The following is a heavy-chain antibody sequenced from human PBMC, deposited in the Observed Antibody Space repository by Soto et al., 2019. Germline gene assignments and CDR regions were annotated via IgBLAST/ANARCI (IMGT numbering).Heavy chain of an antibody. Sequence: ASVKVSCKASGYAFPSYYIHWVRQAPGQGLEWVGKINPTGGVTSHAQKFQGRVTMTRDTSTTTVYMELSSLRSEDAAVYYCVRDYGDYVWDYWGRGTLVTVSS. V-gene: IGHV1-46*03. CDR2: INPTGGVT. CDR1: GYAFPSYY. CDR3: VRDYGDYVWDY. D-gene: IGHD4-17*01. J-gene: IGHJ4*02.